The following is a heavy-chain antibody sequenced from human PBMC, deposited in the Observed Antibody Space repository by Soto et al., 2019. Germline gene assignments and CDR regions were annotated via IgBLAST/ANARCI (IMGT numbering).Heavy chain of an antibody. CDR2: IYHSGST. J-gene: IGHJ5*02. CDR3: ARGRVATAMAKAPWFDP. V-gene: IGHV4-30-2*01. D-gene: IGHD5-18*01. CDR1: GGSISSGGYS. Sequence: SETLSLTCAVSGGSISSGGYSWGWIRQPPGKGLEWIGYIYHSGSTYYNPSLKSRVTISVDRSKNQFSLKLSSVTAADTAVYYCARGRVATAMAKAPWFDPWGQGTLVTVSS.